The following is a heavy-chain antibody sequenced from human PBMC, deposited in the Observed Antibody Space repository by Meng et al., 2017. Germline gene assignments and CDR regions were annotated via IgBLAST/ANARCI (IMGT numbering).Heavy chain of an antibody. D-gene: IGHD2-21*02. CDR2: INAGNGNT. J-gene: IGHJ4*02. V-gene: IGHV1-3*01. Sequence: LLVRSGAEVTMAGANGKFSCQAFGYTFTSYALHSVRQADGQRLEWMGWINAGNGNTKYSQEFQGRVTITRETAASTAYMELSSLRSEDTAVYYCARDLGAGVVTAINYWGQGTLVTVSS. CDR1: GYTFTSYA. CDR3: ARDLGAGVVTAINY.